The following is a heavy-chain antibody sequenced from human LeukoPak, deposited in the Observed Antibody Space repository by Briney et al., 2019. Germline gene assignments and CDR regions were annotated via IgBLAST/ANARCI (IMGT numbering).Heavy chain of an antibody. CDR3: ARVRYYNWYFDL. CDR1: GGSISSYY. CDR2: IYCSGST. D-gene: IGHD1-26*01. V-gene: IGHV4-59*01. Sequence: SETLSLTCTVSGGSISSYYWSWIRQPPGKGLEWIGYIYCSGSTNYNPSLKSRVTISVDTSKNQFSLKLSSVTAADTAVYYCARVRYYNWYFDLWGSGTLVTVSS. J-gene: IGHJ2*01.